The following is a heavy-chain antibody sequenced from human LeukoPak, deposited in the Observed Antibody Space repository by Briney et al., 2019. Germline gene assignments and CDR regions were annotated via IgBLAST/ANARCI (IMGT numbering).Heavy chain of an antibody. J-gene: IGHJ4*02. V-gene: IGHV3-23*01. D-gene: IGHD2-2*01. Sequence: PGGSLRLSCAASGFTFSSYAMSLVRQVPGKGLEWVSAISGSGGSTYYADSVKGRFTISRDNSKNTLYLQMNSLKAEDTAVYYCAKDAPVNIVVVPAANSWGQGTLVTVSS. CDR1: GFTFSSYA. CDR2: ISGSGGST. CDR3: AKDAPVNIVVVPAANS.